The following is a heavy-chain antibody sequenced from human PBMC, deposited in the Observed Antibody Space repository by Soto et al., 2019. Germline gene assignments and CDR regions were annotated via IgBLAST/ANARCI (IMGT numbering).Heavy chain of an antibody. J-gene: IGHJ4*02. CDR1: GYTFNDYY. V-gene: IGHV3-11*01. CDR2: VDTSGTKI. D-gene: IGHD3-3*01. Sequence: GGSMELSCAASGYTFNDYYMSWIRPAPGKGMEWISYVDTSGTKIYYADSVKGRFTITRDNAKNSLYLEMNSLRDEDTAVYYCASHYDMWSGYLSPVDYWGQGTLVTVSS. CDR3: ASHYDMWSGYLSPVDY.